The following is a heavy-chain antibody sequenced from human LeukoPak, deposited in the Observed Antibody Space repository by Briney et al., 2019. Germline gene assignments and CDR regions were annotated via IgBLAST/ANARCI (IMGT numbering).Heavy chain of an antibody. J-gene: IGHJ4*02. D-gene: IGHD3-3*01. V-gene: IGHV1-2*02. CDR3: ARGGDFWNGYFFDY. CDR1: GYTFTGYY. CDR2: INPNSGGT. Sequence: ASVKVSCKASGYTFTGYYMHWVRQAPGQGLEWMGWINPNSGGTNYAQKFQGRVTMTRDTSINTAYMELSRLRSDDTAVYYCARGGDFWNGYFFDYWGQGTLVTVSS.